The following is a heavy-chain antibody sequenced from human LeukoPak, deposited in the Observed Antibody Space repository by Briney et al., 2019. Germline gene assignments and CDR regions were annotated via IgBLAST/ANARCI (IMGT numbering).Heavy chain of an antibody. CDR3: ATVKECPRYSSGPYYMDV. CDR1: GYTLTELS. J-gene: IGHJ6*03. Sequence: ASVKVSCKVSGYTLTELSMHWVRQAPGKGLEWMGGFDPEDGETIYAQKFQGRVTMTEDTSTDTAYMELSSLRSEDTAVYYCATVKECPRYSSGPYYMDVWGKGTTVTVSS. V-gene: IGHV1-24*01. D-gene: IGHD6-19*01. CDR2: FDPEDGET.